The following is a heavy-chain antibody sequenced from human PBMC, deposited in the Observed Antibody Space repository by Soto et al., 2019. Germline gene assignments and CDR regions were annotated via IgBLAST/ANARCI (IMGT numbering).Heavy chain of an antibody. CDR1: GGSISSSSYY. D-gene: IGHD2-15*01. CDR3: ARQSRYVVVVAAYYFDY. V-gene: IGHV4-39*01. Sequence: SETLSLTCTVSGGSISSSSYYWGWIRQPPGKGLEWIGSIYYSGSTYYNPSLKSRVTISVDTSKNQFSLKLSSVTAADTAVYYCARQSRYVVVVAAYYFDYWGQGTLVTVSS. CDR2: IYYSGST. J-gene: IGHJ4*02.